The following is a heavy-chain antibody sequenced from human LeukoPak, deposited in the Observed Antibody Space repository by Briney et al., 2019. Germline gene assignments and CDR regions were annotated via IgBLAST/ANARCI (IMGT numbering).Heavy chain of an antibody. Sequence: ASVKVSRKASGYTFTSYGISWVRQAPGQGLEWMGWISAYNGNTNYAQKLQGRVTMTTDTSTSTAYMELRSLRSDDTAVYYCARGYSSGWYPYYYYGMDVWGQGTTVTVSS. CDR1: GYTFTSYG. CDR3: ARGYSSGWYPYYYYGMDV. CDR2: ISAYNGNT. V-gene: IGHV1-18*01. D-gene: IGHD6-19*01. J-gene: IGHJ6*02.